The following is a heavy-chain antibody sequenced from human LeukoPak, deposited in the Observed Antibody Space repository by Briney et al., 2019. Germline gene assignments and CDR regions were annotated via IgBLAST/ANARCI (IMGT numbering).Heavy chain of an antibody. CDR3: ARDSSGYYLASDY. Sequence: SVKVSCKASGYSFISYAISWVRQAPGQGLEWMGGIIPIFGTANYAQKFQGRVTITADESTSTAYMELSSLRSEDTAVYYCARDSSGYYLASDYWGQGTLVTVSS. CDR2: IIPIFGTA. J-gene: IGHJ4*02. V-gene: IGHV1-69*13. CDR1: GYSFISYA. D-gene: IGHD3-22*01.